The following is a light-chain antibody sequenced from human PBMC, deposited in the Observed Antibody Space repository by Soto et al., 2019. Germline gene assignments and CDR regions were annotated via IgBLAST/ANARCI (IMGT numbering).Light chain of an antibody. V-gene: IGLV2-14*01. J-gene: IGLJ2*01. CDR3: SSYTSGRTLI. CDR2: EVS. Sequence: QSALTQPASVSGSPGQSITISCTGTSSDVGGYNYVCWFQQYPGKAPRLMIYEVSNRPSGVSNRFSGSKSGNTASLIISGLQAEDEADYYCSSYTSGRTLIFGGGTKVTVL. CDR1: SSDVGGYNY.